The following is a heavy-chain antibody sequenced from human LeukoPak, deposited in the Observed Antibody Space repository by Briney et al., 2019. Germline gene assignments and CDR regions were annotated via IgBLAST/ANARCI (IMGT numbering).Heavy chain of an antibody. CDR3: ARVPPGTTFLIGPSDY. CDR1: GGTFSSYA. CDR2: IIPIFGTA. V-gene: IGHV1-69*06. J-gene: IGHJ4*01. Sequence: SVTVSCKASGGTFSSYAISWVRQAPGQGLEWMGGIIPIFGTANYAQKFQGRATITADKSTSTAYMELNSLRAEDTAVYFCARVPPGTTFLIGPSDYWGHGTLVTVSS. D-gene: IGHD1-1*01.